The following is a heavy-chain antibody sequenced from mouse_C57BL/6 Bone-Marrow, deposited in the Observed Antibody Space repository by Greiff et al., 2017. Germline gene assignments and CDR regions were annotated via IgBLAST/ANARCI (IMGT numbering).Heavy chain of an antibody. CDR2: IDPEDGET. V-gene: IGHV14-2*01. D-gene: IGHD1-1*01. Sequence: VHLKQSGAELVKPGASVKLSCTASGFNIKDYYMHWVKQRTEQGLEWIGRIDPEDGETKYAPKFQGKATITADTSSNTAYLQLSSLTSEDTAVYYCARWLYGSSYDAWFAYWGQGTLVTVSA. CDR3: ARWLYGSSYDAWFAY. J-gene: IGHJ3*01. CDR1: GFNIKDYY.